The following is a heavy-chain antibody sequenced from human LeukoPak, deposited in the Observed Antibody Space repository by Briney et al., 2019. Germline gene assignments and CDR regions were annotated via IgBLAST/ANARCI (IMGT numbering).Heavy chain of an antibody. CDR2: IYYSGST. V-gene: IGHV4-31*03. Sequence: SETLSLTCTVSGGSIRNGGYYWSWIRQHPGKGPEWIGYIYYSGSTFYNPSLKSRLTISVDTSKDQFSLNLSSVTAADTAVYYCAREVHCGGDCYSGWFDPWGQGTLVTVSS. D-gene: IGHD2-21*02. J-gene: IGHJ5*02. CDR3: AREVHCGGDCYSGWFDP. CDR1: GGSIRNGGYY.